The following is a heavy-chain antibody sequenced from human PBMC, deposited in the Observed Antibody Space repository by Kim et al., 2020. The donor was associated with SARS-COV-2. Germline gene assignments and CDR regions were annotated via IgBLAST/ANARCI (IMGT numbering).Heavy chain of an antibody. J-gene: IGHJ4*02. Sequence: AGSGTGRFTISRDNSNNPLYMQMNSLRAEDTAVYYCARDFGIYYDSSGYYYWGQGTLVTVSS. V-gene: IGHV3-30*07. CDR3: ARDFGIYYDSSGYYY. D-gene: IGHD3-22*01.